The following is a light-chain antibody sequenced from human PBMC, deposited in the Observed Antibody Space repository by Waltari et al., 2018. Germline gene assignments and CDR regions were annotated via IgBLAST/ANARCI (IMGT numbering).Light chain of an antibody. J-gene: IGLJ2*01. Sequence: SYELTQPPSVSVSPGQTARITCSGDALPKQYAFWYQQKPGQAPVLVTYKEPERPSGIPDRLSGSSPGTTVTVTISGVQAEDEADYYCQAGDSTSTHVVFGGGTKLTVL. V-gene: IGLV3-25*03. CDR1: ALPKQY. CDR3: QAGDSTSTHVV. CDR2: KEP.